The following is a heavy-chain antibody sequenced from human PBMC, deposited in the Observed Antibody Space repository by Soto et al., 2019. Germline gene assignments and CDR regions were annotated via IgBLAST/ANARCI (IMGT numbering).Heavy chain of an antibody. CDR2: IYYSGST. D-gene: IGHD5-12*01. CDR1: GGSISSYY. CDR3: ASSYSGYDLFPANFQH. Sequence: QVQLQESGPGLVKPSETLSLTCTVSGGSISSYYWSWIRQPPGKGLECIGYIYYSGSTNYNPSLKSRVTISVDTSKNQFSLKPSSVTAADTAVYYCASSYSGYDLFPANFQHWGQGSLVTVSS. J-gene: IGHJ1*01. V-gene: IGHV4-59*01.